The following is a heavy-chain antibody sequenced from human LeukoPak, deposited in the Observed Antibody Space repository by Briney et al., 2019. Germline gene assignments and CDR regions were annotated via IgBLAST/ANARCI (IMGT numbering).Heavy chain of an antibody. J-gene: IGHJ4*02. D-gene: IGHD6-19*01. CDR2: IYYSGSA. V-gene: IGHV4-59*01. CDR3: ATSGVAVDGKFDY. CDR1: GGSISSYY. Sequence: SETLSLTCTVSGGSISSYYWSWIRQPPGKGLEWIGYIYYSGSANYNPSLKSRVTISVDTSKNQFSLKLSSVTAADTAVYYCATSGVAVDGKFDYWGQGTLVTVSS.